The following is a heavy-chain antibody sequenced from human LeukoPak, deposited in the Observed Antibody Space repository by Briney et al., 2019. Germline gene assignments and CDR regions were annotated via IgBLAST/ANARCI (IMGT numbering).Heavy chain of an antibody. CDR1: GFTFSSFG. CDR2: MSYDGSSK. Sequence: GGSLRLSCAASGFTFSSFGMHWIRQAPGKGLEWVAVMSYDGSSKFYADSVKGRFTISRDNSMDTLYLHMNSLRAEDTAVYSCAREYRDDIGSGYYYDCWGQGTLVTVSS. V-gene: IGHV3-33*01. CDR3: AREYRDDIGSGYYYDC. D-gene: IGHD3-22*01. J-gene: IGHJ4*02.